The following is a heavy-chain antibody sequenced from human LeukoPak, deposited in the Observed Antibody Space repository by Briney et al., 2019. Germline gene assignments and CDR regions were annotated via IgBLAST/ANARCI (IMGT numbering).Heavy chain of an antibody. CDR1: GFTLSSHG. D-gene: IGHD1-26*01. CDR2: MWDDGSKE. Sequence: GGSLRLSCAASGFTLSSHGMHWVRQAPGKGLEWVAGMWDDGSKEDYADSVQGRFTISRDMSKNTLNLQMNSLRVEDTAMFYCARDLSFGSLDFRGQGTLVTVSS. V-gene: IGHV3-33*01. CDR3: ARDLSFGSLDF. J-gene: IGHJ4*02.